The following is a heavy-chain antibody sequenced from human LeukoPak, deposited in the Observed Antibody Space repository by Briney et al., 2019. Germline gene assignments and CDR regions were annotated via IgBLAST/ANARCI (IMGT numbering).Heavy chain of an antibody. CDR2: FDPEDGET. CDR3: ATAFWSGYLTDY. J-gene: IGHJ4*02. D-gene: IGHD3-3*01. V-gene: IGHV1-24*01. Sequence: ASVKVSCKVSGYTLTELSMHWVRQAPGKGLEWTGGFDPEDGETIYAQKFQGRVTMTEDTSTDTAYMELSSLRSEDTAVYYCATAFWSGYLTDYWGQGTLVTVSS. CDR1: GYTLTELS.